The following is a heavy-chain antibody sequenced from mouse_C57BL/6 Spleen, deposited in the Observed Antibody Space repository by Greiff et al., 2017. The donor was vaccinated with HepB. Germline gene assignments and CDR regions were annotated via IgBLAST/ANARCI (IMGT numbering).Heavy chain of an antibody. CDR2: IDHSDSYT. D-gene: IGHD2-3*01. Sequence: QVQLQQPGAELVMPGASVKLSCKASGYTFTSYWMHWVKQRPGQGLEWIGEIDHSDSYTNYNQKFKGKSTLTVDKSSSTAYMQLSSLTSEDSAVYYCARMGDGYYQYYFDYWGQGTTLTVSS. V-gene: IGHV1-69*01. CDR1: GYTFTSYW. CDR3: ARMGDGYYQYYFDY. J-gene: IGHJ2*01.